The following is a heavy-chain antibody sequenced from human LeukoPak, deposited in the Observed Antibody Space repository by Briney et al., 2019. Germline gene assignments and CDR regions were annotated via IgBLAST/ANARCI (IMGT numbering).Heavy chain of an antibody. CDR3: AREDIVVVVAATHYYYYGMDV. V-gene: IGHV3-7*01. CDR1: GFPFSSYW. Sequence: GGSLRLSCAASGFPFSSYWMTWVRQAPGKGLEWVANIKQDGSEKYYVDSVKGRFTISRDNAKNSLYLQMNSLRAEDTAVYYCAREDIVVVVAATHYYYYGMDVWGKGTTVTVSS. D-gene: IGHD2-15*01. CDR2: IKQDGSEK. J-gene: IGHJ6*04.